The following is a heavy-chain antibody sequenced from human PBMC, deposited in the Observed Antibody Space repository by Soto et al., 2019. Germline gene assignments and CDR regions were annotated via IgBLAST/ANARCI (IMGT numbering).Heavy chain of an antibody. CDR3: ARRLVGANEALDY. J-gene: IGHJ4*02. CDR2: IYYSGST. D-gene: IGHD1-26*01. V-gene: IGHV4-59*01. Sequence: ASETLSLTCTVSGGSISSYYWSWIRQPPGKGLEWIGYIYYSGSTNYNPSLKSRVTISVDTSKNQFSLKLSSVTAADTAVYYCARRLVGANEALDYWGQGTLVTVSS. CDR1: GGSISSYY.